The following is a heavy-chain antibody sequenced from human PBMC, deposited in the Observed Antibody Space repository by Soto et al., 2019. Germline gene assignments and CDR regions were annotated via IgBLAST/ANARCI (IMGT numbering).Heavy chain of an antibody. Sequence: GASVKVSCKASGYTFTSYGISWVRQAPGQGLGWMGWISAYNGNTNYAQKLQGRVTMTTDTSTSTAYMELRSLRSDDTAVYYCARDLQDIVVVPAAMGFSPALTLDYWGQGTLVTVSS. J-gene: IGHJ4*02. CDR2: ISAYNGNT. D-gene: IGHD2-2*01. CDR1: GYTFTSYG. CDR3: ARDLQDIVVVPAAMGFSPALTLDY. V-gene: IGHV1-18*01.